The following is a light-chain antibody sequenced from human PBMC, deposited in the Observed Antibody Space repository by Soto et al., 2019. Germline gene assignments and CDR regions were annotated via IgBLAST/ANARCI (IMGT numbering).Light chain of an antibody. Sequence: DIRMTQSPSSLSASVGDSVTITCRTSQYVDRYLSWYQQIPGRAPKLLIYSASSLVTGVPPRFRGSASGAEFTLSISSLQREDFATYFCQQSSNNPWTFGQGTKVDIK. CDR2: SAS. V-gene: IGKV1-39*01. CDR1: QYVDRY. J-gene: IGKJ1*01. CDR3: QQSSNNPWT.